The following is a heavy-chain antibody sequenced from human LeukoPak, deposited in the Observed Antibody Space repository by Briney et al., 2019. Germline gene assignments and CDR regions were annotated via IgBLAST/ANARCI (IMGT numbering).Heavy chain of an antibody. CDR1: GFTFSSYS. J-gene: IGHJ4*02. Sequence: GGSLRLSCAASGFTFSSYSMNWVRQAPGKGLEWVSYISSSSSTIYYADSVKGRFTISRDNAKNSLYLQMNSLRAEDTAVYYCTRDMGGYCSGGSCSTMYYFDYWGQGTLVTVSS. D-gene: IGHD2-15*01. CDR2: ISSSSSTI. V-gene: IGHV3-48*04. CDR3: TRDMGGYCSGGSCSTMYYFDY.